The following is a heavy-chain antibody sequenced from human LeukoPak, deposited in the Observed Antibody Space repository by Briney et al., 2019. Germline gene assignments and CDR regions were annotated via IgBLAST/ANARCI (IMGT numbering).Heavy chain of an antibody. CDR3: ASRALTSTGSFDY. J-gene: IGHJ4*02. D-gene: IGHD4-17*01. CDR1: GGSISSSSYY. V-gene: IGHV4-39*01. Sequence: SETLSLTCTVSGGSISSSSYYWGWIRQPPGKGLEWIGSIYYSGSTYYNPSLKGRVTISVDTSKNQFSLKLSSVTAADTAVYYCASRALTSTGSFDYWGQGTLVTVSS. CDR2: IYYSGST.